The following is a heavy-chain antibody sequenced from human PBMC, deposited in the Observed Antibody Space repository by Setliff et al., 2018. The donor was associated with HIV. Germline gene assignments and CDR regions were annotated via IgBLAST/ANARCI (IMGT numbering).Heavy chain of an antibody. J-gene: IGHJ4*02. V-gene: IGHV1-3*01. CDR2: INAGNGNT. CDR3: ARTPLHYYDSSGYYFFDY. D-gene: IGHD3-22*01. CDR1: GYTFTGYY. Sequence: RASVKVSCKASGYTFTGYYMHWVRQAPGQGLEWMGWINAGNGNTKYSQKFQGRVTITRDTSASTAYMELSSLRSEDTAVYYCARTPLHYYDSSGYYFFDYWGQGTLVTVSS.